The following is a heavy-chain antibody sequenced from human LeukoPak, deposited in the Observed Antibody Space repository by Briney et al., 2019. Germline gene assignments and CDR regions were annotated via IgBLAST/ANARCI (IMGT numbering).Heavy chain of an antibody. D-gene: IGHD3-22*01. J-gene: IGHJ4*02. CDR2: MPNDGGNN. Sequence: GGSLGLSCAASGFAFSSFGMHWVRQAPGKGLEWVAVMPNDGGNNYYGESVKGRFTISRDNSKNTLYLQMNSLRAEDTAIYYCATSPSFYDRSGYYPYYFDYWGQGTLVTVSS. CDR1: GFAFSSFG. CDR3: ATSPSFYDRSGYYPYYFDY. V-gene: IGHV3-30*03.